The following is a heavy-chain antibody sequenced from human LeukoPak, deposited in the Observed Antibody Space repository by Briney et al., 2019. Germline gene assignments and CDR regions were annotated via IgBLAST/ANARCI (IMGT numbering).Heavy chain of an antibody. CDR1: GGSICSGGYY. J-gene: IGHJ4*02. CDR3: ARASQQRVLGFDY. Sequence: PSQTLSLTCTVSGGSICSGGYYCSWIRQHPGKGLEWLGYIYYSGSTYYNPSLKSRVTISVDTSKNQFSLKLSSVTAADTAVYYCARASQQRVLGFDYWGQGTLVTVSS. D-gene: IGHD6-13*01. CDR2: IYYSGST. V-gene: IGHV4-31*03.